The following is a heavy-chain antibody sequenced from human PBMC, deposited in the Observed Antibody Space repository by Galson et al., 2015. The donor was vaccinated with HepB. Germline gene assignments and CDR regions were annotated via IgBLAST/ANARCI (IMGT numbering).Heavy chain of an antibody. Sequence: LRLSCAASGFTFSDYYMSWIRQAPGKGLEWVSYISSSSSYTNYADSVKGRFTISRDNAKNSLYLQMNSLRAEDTAVYYCARQNSSSWYWFGSGWYFDLWGRGTLVTVSS. CDR1: GFTFSDYY. CDR2: ISSSSSYT. D-gene: IGHD6-13*01. CDR3: ARQNSSSWYWFGSGWYFDL. J-gene: IGHJ2*01. V-gene: IGHV3-11*06.